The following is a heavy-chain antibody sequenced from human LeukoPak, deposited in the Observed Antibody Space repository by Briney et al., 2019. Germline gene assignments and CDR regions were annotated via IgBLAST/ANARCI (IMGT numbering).Heavy chain of an antibody. CDR2: ISSSGSTI. CDR3: ARGPRMGAFDI. Sequence: GGSLRLSCATSAFTFSNYWMTWVRQAPGKGLEWVSYISSSGSTIYYADSVKGRFTISRDNAKNSLYLQMNSLRAEDTAVYYCARGPRMGAFDIWGQGTMVTVSS. V-gene: IGHV3-11*01. D-gene: IGHD1-26*01. CDR1: AFTFSNYW. J-gene: IGHJ3*02.